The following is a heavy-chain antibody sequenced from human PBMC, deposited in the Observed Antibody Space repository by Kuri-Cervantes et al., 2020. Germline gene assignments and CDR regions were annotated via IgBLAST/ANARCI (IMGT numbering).Heavy chain of an antibody. D-gene: IGHD3-10*01. V-gene: IGHV3-30*01. CDR3: ATDGYGSGSGDTFDI. CDR2: ISYDGSNK. CDR1: GFTFSSYA. J-gene: IGHJ3*02. Sequence: GGSLRLSCAASGFTFSSYAMHWVRQAPGKGLEWVAVISYDGSNKYYADSVKGRFTISRDNSKNTLYLQMNSLRAEDTAVYYCATDGYGSGSGDTFDIWGQGTMVTVSS.